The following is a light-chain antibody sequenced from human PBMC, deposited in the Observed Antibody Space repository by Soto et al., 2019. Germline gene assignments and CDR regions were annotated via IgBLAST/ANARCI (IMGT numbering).Light chain of an antibody. CDR1: SSDVGGYNY. J-gene: IGLJ3*02. CDR3: SSYKFSTTLRV. Sequence: QSVLTQPASVSGSPGQSITISCTGTSSDVGGYNYVSWYQQHPGKAPKLMIYEVANRPSGISTRFSGSKSGNTASLTISGLQAEDEADYYCSSYKFSTTLRVFGGGTKVTVL. V-gene: IGLV2-14*01. CDR2: EVA.